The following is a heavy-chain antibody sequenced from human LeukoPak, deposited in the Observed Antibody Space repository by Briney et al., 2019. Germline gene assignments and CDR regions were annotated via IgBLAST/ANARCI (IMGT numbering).Heavy chain of an antibody. V-gene: IGHV1-46*01. CDR1: GYTFTRYG. D-gene: IGHD3-22*01. CDR2: INPSGGST. Sequence: ASVKLSCKASGYTFTRYGNCWVRQAPGQGLEWMGIINPSGGSTSYAQKFQGRVTMTRDTSTSTVYMELSSLRSEDTAVYYCARVPPDYYDSSGYGDAFDIGGQGTMVTVSS. CDR3: ARVPPDYYDSSGYGDAFDI. J-gene: IGHJ3*02.